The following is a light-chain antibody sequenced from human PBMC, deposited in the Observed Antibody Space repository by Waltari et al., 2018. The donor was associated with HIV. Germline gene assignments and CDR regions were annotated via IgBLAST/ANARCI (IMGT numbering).Light chain of an antibody. V-gene: IGKV3-15*01. J-gene: IGKJ1*01. CDR1: HVVSNN. Sequence: EIVMTQSPATLSVSPGERATLSCRASHVVSNNLAWFQQKPGKAPRLLIYGASTRATGVPGRFSGSGSGKDFTLTISSLQSEDFALYYCQQNDDWPWTFGQGTKVEIK. CDR3: QQNDDWPWT. CDR2: GAS.